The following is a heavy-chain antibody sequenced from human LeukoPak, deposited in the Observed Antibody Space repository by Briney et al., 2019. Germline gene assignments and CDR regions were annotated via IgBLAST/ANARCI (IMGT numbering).Heavy chain of an antibody. Sequence: GGSLRLSCAVSGFTFSNYWMHWVRQTPGKGLVWVSRIDRDGSNTTYADSVRGRFTISRDNAKNTLYLQMNSLRAEDTALYYCARVDASSWLWGQGTLVTVSS. V-gene: IGHV3-74*01. CDR2: IDRDGSNT. J-gene: IGHJ4*02. CDR1: GFTFSNYW. CDR3: ARVDASSWL. D-gene: IGHD6-13*01.